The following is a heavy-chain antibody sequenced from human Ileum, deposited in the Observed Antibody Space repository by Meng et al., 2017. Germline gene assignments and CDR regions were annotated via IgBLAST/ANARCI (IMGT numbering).Heavy chain of an antibody. Sequence: QGKSGESGGGWVKPGGSLRLSCAASGFTFSDYYMSWIRQAPGKGLEWISYISGSGRTTYYADSVKGRFTMSRDNGKNSLYLQMNSLRSEDTAVYYCAREVGSADYWGQGTLVTVSS. V-gene: IGHV3-11*01. CDR3: AREVGSADY. CDR1: GFTFSDYY. CDR2: ISGSGRTT. D-gene: IGHD2-2*01. J-gene: IGHJ4*02.